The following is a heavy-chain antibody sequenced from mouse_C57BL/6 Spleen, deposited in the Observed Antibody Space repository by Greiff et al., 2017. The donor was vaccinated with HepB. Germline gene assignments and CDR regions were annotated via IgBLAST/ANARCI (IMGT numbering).Heavy chain of an antibody. J-gene: IGHJ2*01. Sequence: QVQLQQSGTELVKPGASVKLSCKASGYTFTSYWMHWVKQRPGQGLEWIGNINPSNGGTNYNEKFKSKATLTVDKSSSTAYMQLRSLTSEDSAVYYCARGDYYGSENYWGQGTTLTVSS. CDR2: INPSNGGT. CDR1: GYTFTSYW. V-gene: IGHV1-53*01. CDR3: ARGDYYGSENY. D-gene: IGHD1-1*01.